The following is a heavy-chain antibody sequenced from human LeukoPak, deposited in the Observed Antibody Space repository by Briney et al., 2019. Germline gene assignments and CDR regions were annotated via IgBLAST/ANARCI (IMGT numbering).Heavy chain of an antibody. V-gene: IGHV3-21*04. CDR1: GFTFSSNN. J-gene: IGHJ4*02. CDR2: ISSSSSYI. CDR3: AKGPRGITMLTGDF. Sequence: GGSLRLSCAASGFTFSSNNMNWVRQAPGKGLEWVSSISSSSSYIYYADSVKGRFTISRDNAKNSLCLQMNSLRAEDTALYYCAKGPRGITMLTGDFWGQGALVTVSS. D-gene: IGHD3-10*01.